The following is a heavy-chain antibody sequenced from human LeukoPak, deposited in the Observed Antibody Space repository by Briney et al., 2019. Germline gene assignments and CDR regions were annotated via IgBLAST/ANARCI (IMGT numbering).Heavy chain of an antibody. CDR1: GGSISSGDYY. J-gene: IGHJ5*02. D-gene: IGHD3-22*01. CDR2: MYYSGST. Sequence: SETPSLTCTVSGGSISSGDYYWSWIRQPPGKGLEWIGYMYYSGSTYYNPSLKSRVTISVDTSKNQFSLKLSSVTAADTAVYYCARPYYYDSRIDPWGQGTLVTVSS. V-gene: IGHV4-30-4*01. CDR3: ARPYYYDSRIDP.